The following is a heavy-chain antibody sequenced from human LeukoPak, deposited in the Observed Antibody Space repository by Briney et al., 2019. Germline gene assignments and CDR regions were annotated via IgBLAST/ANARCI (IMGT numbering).Heavy chain of an antibody. CDR3: ARVAITIFGVEPRAFDY. V-gene: IGHV3-21*01. CDR2: ISSSSSYI. Sequence: GGSLRLSCAASGFTFSSYSMNWVRQAPGKGLEWVSSISSSSSYIYYADSVKGRFTISRDNAKNSLYLQMNSLRAEDTAVYYCARVAITIFGVEPRAFDYWGQGTLVTVSS. D-gene: IGHD3-3*01. CDR1: GFTFSSYS. J-gene: IGHJ4*02.